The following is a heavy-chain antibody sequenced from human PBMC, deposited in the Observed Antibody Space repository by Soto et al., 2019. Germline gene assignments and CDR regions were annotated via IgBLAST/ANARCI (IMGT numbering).Heavy chain of an antibody. Sequence: PSETLSLTCAVSGASVTSDDYYWSWIRQPPGKGLEWIGYIYHSGSTYYNPSLKSRVSISIDTSQNQFSLKLTSLTAADTAVYYYARDPIFYYASSGYGGSYFDYWGQGSRVTVSS. CDR1: GASVTSDDYY. CDR2: IYHSGST. D-gene: IGHD3-22*01. V-gene: IGHV4-30-4*01. J-gene: IGHJ4*02. CDR3: ARDPIFYYASSGYGGSYFDY.